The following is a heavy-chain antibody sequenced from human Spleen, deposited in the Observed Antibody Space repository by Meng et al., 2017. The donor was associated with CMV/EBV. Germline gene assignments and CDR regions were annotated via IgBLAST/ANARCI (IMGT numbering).Heavy chain of an antibody. CDR3: AREERSSGYYYVPY. J-gene: IGHJ4*02. CDR1: GASFSAYY. CDR2: IHHIGSP. V-gene: IGHV4-34*01. Sequence: VYGASFSAYYSSWLRQPPGQGLEWIGDIHHIGSPDYRPSLKSRVTMSVDTPKNQFSLKLSSVTAADTAVYYCAREERSSGYYYVPYWGQGALVTVSS. D-gene: IGHD3-22*01.